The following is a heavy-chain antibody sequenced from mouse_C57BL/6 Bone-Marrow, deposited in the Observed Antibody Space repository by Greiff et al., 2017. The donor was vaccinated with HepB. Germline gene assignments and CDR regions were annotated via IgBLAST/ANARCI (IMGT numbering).Heavy chain of an antibody. J-gene: IGHJ2*01. CDR2: IDPSDSYT. CDR1: GYTFTSYW. Sequence: QVQLQQPGAELVKPGASVKLSCKASGYTFTSYWMQWVKQRPGQGLEWIGEIDPSDSYTNYNQKFKGKATLTVDTSSSTAYMQLSSLTSEDSAVYYCARGLPYYFPYSCQYTTLTFSS. V-gene: IGHV1-50*01. CDR3: ARGLPYYFPY. D-gene: IGHD6-2*01.